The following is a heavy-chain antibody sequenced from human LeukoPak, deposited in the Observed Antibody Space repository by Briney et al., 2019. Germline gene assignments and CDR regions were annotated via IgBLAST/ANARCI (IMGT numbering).Heavy chain of an antibody. CDR3: ARTLAGSDILTGYPGY. V-gene: IGHV3-23*01. J-gene: IGHJ4*02. CDR2: ISGSGGST. CDR1: GFTFSSYA. D-gene: IGHD3-9*01. Sequence: GGSLRLSCAASGFTFSSYALSWVRQAPGKGLEWVSAISGSGGSTYYADSVKGRFTISRDNSKNTLYLQMNSLRAEDTAVYYCARTLAGSDILTGYPGYWGQGTLVTVSS.